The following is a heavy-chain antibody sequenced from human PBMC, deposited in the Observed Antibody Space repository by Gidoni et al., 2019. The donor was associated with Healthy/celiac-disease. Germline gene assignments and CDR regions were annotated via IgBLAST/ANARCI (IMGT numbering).Heavy chain of an antibody. Sequence: CKGSGYSFTSYWIGWVRQMPGKGLEWMGIIYPGDSDTRYSPSFQGQVTISADKSISTAYLQWSSLKASDTAMYYCARQQSGVVADPTYPYYYYGMDVWGQGTTVTVSS. CDR1: GYSFTSYW. J-gene: IGHJ6*02. CDR3: ARQQSGVVADPTYPYYYYGMDV. V-gene: IGHV5-51*01. CDR2: IYPGDSDT. D-gene: IGHD2-15*01.